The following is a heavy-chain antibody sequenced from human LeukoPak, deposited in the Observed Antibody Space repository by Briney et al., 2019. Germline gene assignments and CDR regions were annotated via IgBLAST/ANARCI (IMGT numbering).Heavy chain of an antibody. J-gene: IGHJ2*01. CDR2: MNPNSGNT. CDR3: ARDRLAYWYFDL. CDR1: GYTFTSYD. V-gene: IGHV1-8*01. D-gene: IGHD4-11*01. Sequence: ASVKVSCKASGYTFTSYDINWVRQATGQGLEWMGWMNPNSGNTGYAQKFQGRVTMTRNTSISTAYMELSSLRSEDTAVYYCARDRLAYWYFDLWGRGTLVTVSS.